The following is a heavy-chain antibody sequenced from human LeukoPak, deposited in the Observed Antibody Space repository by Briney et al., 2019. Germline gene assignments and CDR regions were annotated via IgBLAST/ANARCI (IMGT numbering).Heavy chain of an antibody. V-gene: IGHV3-30*02. CDR2: IRYDGSNK. D-gene: IGHD6-13*01. J-gene: IGHJ4*02. Sequence: PGGSLRLSCAASGFTFSSYGMHWVRQAPGKGLEWVAFIRYDGSNKYYADSVKGRFTISRDNSKNTLYLQMNSLRAEDTAVYYCARAPGNWAAAGIDYWGQGTLVTVSS. CDR3: ARAPGNWAAAGIDY. CDR1: GFTFSSYG.